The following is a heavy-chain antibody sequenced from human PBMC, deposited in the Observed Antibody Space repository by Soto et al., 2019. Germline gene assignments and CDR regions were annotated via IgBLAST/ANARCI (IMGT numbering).Heavy chain of an antibody. Sequence: QVQLQESGPGLVKPSQTLSVTCTVPGGSISSGDYYWSWIRQPPGKVLEWIGYIYYSGSTNYNPSISSRVSISVDTSKNQFSLNLSSVTAADTAVYYCARIVESGYTIDFDLWGRGTLVTVSS. J-gene: IGHJ2*01. CDR2: IYYSGST. CDR3: ARIVESGYTIDFDL. D-gene: IGHD3-16*02. CDR1: GGSISSGDYY. V-gene: IGHV4-30-4*01.